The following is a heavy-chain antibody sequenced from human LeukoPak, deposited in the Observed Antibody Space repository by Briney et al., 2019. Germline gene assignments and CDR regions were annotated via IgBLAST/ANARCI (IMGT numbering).Heavy chain of an antibody. CDR3: ARGGYRYGSTPQY. CDR2: INSDGGST. Sequence: GGSLRLSCAASGFTFSSYWMHWVRQAPGKGLVWVSRINSDGGSTSYADSVKGRFTISRDNAKNTLYLQMNSLRAEDTAVYYCARGGYRYGSTPQYWGQGTLVTVSS. J-gene: IGHJ4*02. D-gene: IGHD5-18*01. V-gene: IGHV3-74*01. CDR1: GFTFSSYW.